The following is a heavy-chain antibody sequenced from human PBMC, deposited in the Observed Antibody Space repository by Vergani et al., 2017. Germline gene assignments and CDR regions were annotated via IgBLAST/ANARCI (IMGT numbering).Heavy chain of an antibody. CDR1: GFTFSNSA. J-gene: IGHJ5*02. V-gene: IGHV3-23*01. Sequence: EVHLLESGGGLVQSGGSLRLSCAASGFTFSNSAVSWVRQAPGRGLAWVSAISGSGGSTYYADSVKGRFTISRDNSKNTLYLQMNSLRAEDTAVYYCAKDLRPGYCSSTSCYNPDGWFDPWGQGTLVTVSS. CDR2: ISGSGGST. D-gene: IGHD2-2*02. CDR3: AKDLRPGYCSSTSCYNPDGWFDP.